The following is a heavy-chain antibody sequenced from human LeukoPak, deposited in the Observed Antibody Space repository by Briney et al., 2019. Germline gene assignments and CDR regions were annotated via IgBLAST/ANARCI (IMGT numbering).Heavy chain of an antibody. Sequence: ASVEVSCKASGYTFTNYYMHWVRQAPGQGLEWMGIINPSGGSSSYAQRFQGRVTMTRDTSTSTVYMELSSLRSEDTAVYYCASSPLYDFWSAYYYFDYWGQGTLVTVSS. V-gene: IGHV1-46*01. CDR2: INPSGGSS. J-gene: IGHJ4*02. CDR3: ASSPLYDFWSAYYYFDY. D-gene: IGHD3-3*01. CDR1: GYTFTNYY.